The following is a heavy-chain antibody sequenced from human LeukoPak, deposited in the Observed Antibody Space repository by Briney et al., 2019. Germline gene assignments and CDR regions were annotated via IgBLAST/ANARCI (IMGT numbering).Heavy chain of an antibody. V-gene: IGHV3-15*01. J-gene: IGHJ5*02. Sequence: GGSLRLSCAASGFTFSNAWMSWVRQAPGKGLEWVGRIKSKTDGGTTDYAAPVKGRFTISRDDSKNTLYLQMNSLKTEDTAVYYCTTRIAARRIWSDPWGQGTLVTVSS. CDR2: IKSKTDGGTT. CDR3: TTRIAARRIWSDP. D-gene: IGHD6-6*01. CDR1: GFTFSNAW.